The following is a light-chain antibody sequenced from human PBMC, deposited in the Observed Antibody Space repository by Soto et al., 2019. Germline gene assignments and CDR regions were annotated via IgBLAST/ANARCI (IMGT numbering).Light chain of an antibody. J-gene: IGKJ3*01. Sequence: DIQMTQSPSSLSESVGDRVTITCRASQIINTWLAWYQQKPGKAPKLLIYRASNLVNGVPSRFSGSGSGTEFTLTISRLQPDDFSIYYCQQYETYSGTFGPGTKVDL. CDR2: RAS. V-gene: IGKV1-5*03. CDR3: QQYETYSGT. CDR1: QIINTW.